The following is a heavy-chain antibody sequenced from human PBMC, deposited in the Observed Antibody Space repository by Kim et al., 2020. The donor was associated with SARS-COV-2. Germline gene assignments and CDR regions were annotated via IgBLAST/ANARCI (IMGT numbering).Heavy chain of an antibody. D-gene: IGHD5-18*01. J-gene: IGHJ4*02. Sequence: YSTSFQGQVTISADKSISTAYLQWSSLKASDTAMYYCARRRDDRGYSYGLWGQGTLVTVSS. CDR3: ARRRDDRGYSYGL. V-gene: IGHV5-51*01.